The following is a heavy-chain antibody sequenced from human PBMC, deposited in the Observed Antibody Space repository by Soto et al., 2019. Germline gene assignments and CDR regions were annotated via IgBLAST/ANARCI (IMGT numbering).Heavy chain of an antibody. V-gene: IGHV1-24*01. CDR2: FDPEDGET. CDR1: GYTLTELS. J-gene: IGHJ3*02. CDR3: ATDLPLGDYVEHFRAFDI. D-gene: IGHD4-17*01. Sequence: QVQLVQSGAEVKKPGASVKVSCKVSGYTLTELSMHWVRQAPGKGLEWMGGFDPEDGETIYAQKFQGRVTMTEDTSTDTAYMELSSLRSEDTAVYYCATDLPLGDYVEHFRAFDIWGQGTMVTVSS.